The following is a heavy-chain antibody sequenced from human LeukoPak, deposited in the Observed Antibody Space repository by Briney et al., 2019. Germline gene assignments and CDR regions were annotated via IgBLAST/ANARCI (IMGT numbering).Heavy chain of an antibody. CDR3: ASTPEYYFDGSGFPLFGY. CDR1: GDSISSSSYY. Sequence: SETLSLTCTVSGDSISSSSYYWGWIRQPPGKGLEWIGSIYYSGSTYYNPSLKSRVTISVDTSKNQFSLKLTSVTAADTAVYYCASTPEYYFDGSGFPLFGYWGQGALVTVSS. J-gene: IGHJ4*02. V-gene: IGHV4-39*07. D-gene: IGHD3-22*01. CDR2: IYYSGST.